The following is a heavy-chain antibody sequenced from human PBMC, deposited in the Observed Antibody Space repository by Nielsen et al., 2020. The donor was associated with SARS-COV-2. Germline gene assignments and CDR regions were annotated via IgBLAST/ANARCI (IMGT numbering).Heavy chain of an antibody. V-gene: IGHV4-4*07. CDR3: ARALYSGSYYRVLDY. CDR2: IYTSGST. Sequence: GSLRLSCTVSGGSISSYYWSWIRQPAGKGLEWIGRIYTSGSTNYNPSLKSRVTMSVDTSKNQFSLKLSSVTAADTAVYYCARALYSGSYYRVLDYWGQGTLVTVSS. J-gene: IGHJ4*02. D-gene: IGHD1-26*01. CDR1: GGSISSYY.